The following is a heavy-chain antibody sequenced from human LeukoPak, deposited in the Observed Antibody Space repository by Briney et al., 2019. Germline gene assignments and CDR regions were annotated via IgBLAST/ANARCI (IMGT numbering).Heavy chain of an antibody. CDR2: LKSKADGGTI. J-gene: IGHJ4*02. Sequence: KPGGSLRLSCAASGFTFSNAWMSWVRQAPGKGLEWVGHLKSKADGGTIDYAAPVKGRFPISRDDSKNTLYLQMNSLKTEDTAVYYCTTDEGSGYSGSYYLDYWGQGTLVTVSS. CDR3: TTDEGSGYSGSYYLDY. CDR1: GFTFSNAW. D-gene: IGHD1-26*01. V-gene: IGHV3-15*01.